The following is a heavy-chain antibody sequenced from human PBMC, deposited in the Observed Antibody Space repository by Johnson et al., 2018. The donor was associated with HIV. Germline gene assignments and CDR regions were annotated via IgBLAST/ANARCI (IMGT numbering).Heavy chain of an antibody. CDR3: ARGVEMATIGGLDI. J-gene: IGHJ3*02. Sequence: QVQLVESGGGVVQPGRSLRLSCAASGFTFSSYGMHWVRQAPGKGLEWVAVIWYDGSNKYYADSVKGRFTISRDNSKNTLYLQMNSLIAEDTAVYYCARGVEMATIGGLDIWGQGTMVTVSS. V-gene: IGHV3-33*01. CDR1: GFTFSSYG. CDR2: IWYDGSNK. D-gene: IGHD5-24*01.